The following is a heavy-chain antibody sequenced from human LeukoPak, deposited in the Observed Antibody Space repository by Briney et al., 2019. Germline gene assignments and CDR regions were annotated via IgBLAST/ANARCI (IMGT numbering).Heavy chain of an antibody. CDR3: ARSILGDYGDYPFDY. CDR2: IYPGDSDT. V-gene: IGHV5-51*01. CDR1: EYTDDW. Sequence: GESLKISCKVTEYTDDWIAWVRQMPGKGLEWMGIIYPGDSDTRYSPSFQGQVTISADKSISTAYLQWSSLKASDTAMYYCARSILGDYGDYPFDYWGQGTLVTVSS. J-gene: IGHJ4*02. D-gene: IGHD4-17*01.